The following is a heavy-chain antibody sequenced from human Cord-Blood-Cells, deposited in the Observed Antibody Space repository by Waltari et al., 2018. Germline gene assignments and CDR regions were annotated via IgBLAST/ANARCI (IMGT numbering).Heavy chain of an antibody. Sequence: QVQLVQSGAEVKKPGASVKVSCKASGYTFTSYDINWVRHATGQGLEWMGWMNPNSGNTGYAQKFQGRVTMTRNTSISTAYMELSSLRSEDTAVYYCARQRGAAAGNWFDPWGQGTLVTVSS. CDR1: GYTFTSYD. V-gene: IGHV1-8*01. CDR2: MNPNSGNT. D-gene: IGHD6-13*01. J-gene: IGHJ5*02. CDR3: ARQRGAAAGNWFDP.